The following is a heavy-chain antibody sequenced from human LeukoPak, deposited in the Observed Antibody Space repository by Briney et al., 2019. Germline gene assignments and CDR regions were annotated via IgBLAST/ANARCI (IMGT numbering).Heavy chain of an antibody. CDR3: AKVRSTFYYYGMDV. Sequence: GRSLRLSCTASGFTFRNYGMNWVRQAPGKGLEWVAGIWYDGSNKDYVDSVKGRFTISRDNSKNSLYLQMNSLGTEDTALYYCAKVRSTFYYYGMDVWGQGTTVTVSS. D-gene: IGHD2-2*01. CDR1: GFTFRNYG. V-gene: IGHV3-33*03. CDR2: IWYDGSNK. J-gene: IGHJ6*02.